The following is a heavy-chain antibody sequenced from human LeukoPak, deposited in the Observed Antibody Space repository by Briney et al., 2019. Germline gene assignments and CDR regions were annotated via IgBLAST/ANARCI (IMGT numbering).Heavy chain of an antibody. J-gene: IGHJ3*02. CDR2: ISSSGST. Sequence: SETLSLTCTVSGDSISSGDYYWSWIRQPAGKGLEWIGRISSSGSTNYNPSLKSRVTISVDTSTNQFSLKLSSVTAADTAVYFCARGPYSYDSSGAFDIWGQGTMVTVSS. D-gene: IGHD3-22*01. CDR3: ARGPYSYDSSGAFDI. V-gene: IGHV4-61*02. CDR1: GDSISSGDYY.